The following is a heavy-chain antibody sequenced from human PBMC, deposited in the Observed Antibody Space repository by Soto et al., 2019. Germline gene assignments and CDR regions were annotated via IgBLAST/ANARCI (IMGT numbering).Heavy chain of an antibody. V-gene: IGHV1-18*01. CDR3: ARGGVYCTAGSCPYNWFDP. Sequence: QVQLVQSGAAVKKPGASVKVSCKTSGYTFSSYGITWVRQAPGQGLEWMGWISGYNGNTNYAQKVQGRVSMTTDTATSTAYMELRSLRSDDTAVYYCARGGVYCTAGSCPYNWFDPWGQGTLVTVST. CDR2: ISGYNGNT. D-gene: IGHD2-15*01. CDR1: GYTFSSYG. J-gene: IGHJ5*02.